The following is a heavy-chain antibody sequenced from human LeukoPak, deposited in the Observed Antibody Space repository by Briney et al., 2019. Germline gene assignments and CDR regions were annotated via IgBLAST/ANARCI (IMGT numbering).Heavy chain of an antibody. CDR3: TTKEDTAMVTSYYYYGMDV. CDR1: GFTFINAW. J-gene: IGHJ6*02. D-gene: IGHD5-18*01. Sequence: GGSLRLSCAASGFTFINAWMTWVRQAPGKGLEWVGRIKSKTDGGTTDYAAPVKGRFTISRDDSKNTLYLQMNSLKTEDTAVYYCTTKEDTAMVTSYYYYGMDVWGQGTTVTVSS. CDR2: IKSKTDGGTT. V-gene: IGHV3-15*01.